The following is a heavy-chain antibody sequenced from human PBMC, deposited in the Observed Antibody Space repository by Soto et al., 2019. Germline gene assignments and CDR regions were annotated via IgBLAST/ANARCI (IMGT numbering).Heavy chain of an antibody. D-gene: IGHD3-10*01. V-gene: IGHV4-31*03. CDR2: IYDSGST. Sequence: SETLSLTCTVSGGSITSGGYYWSWIRQHPRKGLEWLGYIYDSGSTFYSPSLKSRITLSVDTSKNQFYLKLSSVTVADTAVYFGSRKHGGYFYGIDYWGQGTLVTVSS. CDR1: GGSITSGGYY. CDR3: SRKHGGYFYGIDY. J-gene: IGHJ4*02.